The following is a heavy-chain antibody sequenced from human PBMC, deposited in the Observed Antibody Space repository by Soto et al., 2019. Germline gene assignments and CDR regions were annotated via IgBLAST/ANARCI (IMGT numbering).Heavy chain of an antibody. CDR1: GGSISGTTYS. CDR3: ARGQGAAAGHSNFDY. J-gene: IGHJ4*02. Sequence: LSLTCAVSGGSISGTTYSWSWIRQPPGKGLEWIGYIYDSGNTYYNPSLKSQLSISVDRSKNQFSLKLSSVTAADTAVYYCARGQGAAAGHSNFDYWGQGALVTVSS. CDR2: IYDSGNT. V-gene: IGHV4-30-2*01. D-gene: IGHD6-13*01.